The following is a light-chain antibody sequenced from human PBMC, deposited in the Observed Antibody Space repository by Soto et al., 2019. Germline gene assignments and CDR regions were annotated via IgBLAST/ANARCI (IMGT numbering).Light chain of an antibody. V-gene: IGLV1-44*01. J-gene: IGLJ1*01. CDR1: SSNVGSLS. CDR2: SNY. Sequence: QSVLTQAPSASGTPGQRVTISCSGSSSNVGSLSVDWYQHLPGTAPKLLIHSNYQRPSGVPDRFSGSKSGTSASLAINGLQSEDEAVYYCAAWDGSLNGLYVFGTGTKVTVL. CDR3: AAWDGSLNGLYV.